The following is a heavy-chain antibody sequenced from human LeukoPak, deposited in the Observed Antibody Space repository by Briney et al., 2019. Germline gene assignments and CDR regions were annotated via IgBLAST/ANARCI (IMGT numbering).Heavy chain of an antibody. V-gene: IGHV3-21*01. Sequence: GGSLRLSCAASGFTFSSYSMNWVRQAPGKGLEWVSAISSSSSYIYYADSVKGRFTISRDNAKNSLYLQMNSLRAEDTAVYYCARDEAGYSYGLNYYYYYYMDVWGKGTTATISS. CDR2: ISSSSSYI. CDR1: GFTFSSYS. D-gene: IGHD5-18*01. J-gene: IGHJ6*03. CDR3: ARDEAGYSYGLNYYYYYYMDV.